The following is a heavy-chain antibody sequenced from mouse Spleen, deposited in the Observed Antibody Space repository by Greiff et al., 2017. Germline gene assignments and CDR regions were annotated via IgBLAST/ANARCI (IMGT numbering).Heavy chain of an antibody. J-gene: IGHJ4*01. V-gene: IGHV5-6*01. CDR3: AGRRQLGGGWYAVGC. D-gene: IGHD4-1*01. CDR1: GFTFSSYG. CDR2: ISSGGSYT. Sequence: EVQGVESGGDLVKPGGSLKLSCAASGFTFSSYGMSWVRQTPDKRLEWVATISSGGSYTYYPDSVKGRFTISRDNAKNTLYLQMSGVKAGDAAVYDGAGRRQLGGGWYAVGCGGQGTGGTVAS.